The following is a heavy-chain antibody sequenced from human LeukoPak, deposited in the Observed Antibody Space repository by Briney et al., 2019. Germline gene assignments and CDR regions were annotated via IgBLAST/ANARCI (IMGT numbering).Heavy chain of an antibody. J-gene: IGHJ4*02. CDR2: IWYDGSNK. D-gene: IGHD1-7*01. CDR1: GFTFSSYG. CDR3: ARGGESNRNSAAVDY. Sequence: GRPLRLSCAASGFTFSSYGMHWLRQAPRKGLEWVAVIWYDGSNKYYADSVKGRFTISRDNSKNTLYLQMNRLRAEDTAVYYCARGGESNRNSAAVDYWGQGTLVTVSS. V-gene: IGHV3-33*01.